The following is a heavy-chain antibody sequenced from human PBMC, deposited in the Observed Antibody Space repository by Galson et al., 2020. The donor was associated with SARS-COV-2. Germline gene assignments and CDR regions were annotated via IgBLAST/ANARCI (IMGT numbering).Heavy chain of an antibody. J-gene: IGHJ5*02. CDR1: GFPFSANA. CDR3: ATERYDNSRGLES. CDR2: ISDDGKKR. Sequence: GGSLRLSCAGPGFPFSANAMHWVRQAPGKGLEWVTVISDDGKKRYYAESVRGRFAISRDNSENTLYLQMNSLRPDDTGIYYCATERYDNSRGLESWGQGTLVTVSS. V-gene: IGHV3-30*09. D-gene: IGHD3-3*01.